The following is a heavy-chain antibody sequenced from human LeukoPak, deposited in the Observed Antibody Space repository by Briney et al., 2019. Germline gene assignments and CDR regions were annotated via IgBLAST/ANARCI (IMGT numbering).Heavy chain of an antibody. CDR2: IYYSGST. V-gene: IGHV4-59*01. Sequence: PSETLSLTCTVSGGSISSYYWSWIRQPPGKGLEWIAYIYYSGSTNYNPSLKSRVTISVDTSKNQFSLKLSSVTAADTAVYYCATYPFRGATHYFDYWGQGILVTVSS. J-gene: IGHJ4*02. D-gene: IGHD3-10*01. CDR1: GGSISSYY. CDR3: ATYPFRGATHYFDY.